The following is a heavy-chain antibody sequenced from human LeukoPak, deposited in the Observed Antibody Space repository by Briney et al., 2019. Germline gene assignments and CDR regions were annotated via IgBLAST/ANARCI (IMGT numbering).Heavy chain of an antibody. Sequence: SQTLSLTCTVSGGSISSGGYYWSWIRQPPGKGLEWIGYIYHSGSTYYNPSLKSRVTISVDRSKNQFSLKLSSVTAADTAVYYCARTDITIFGFDYWGQGTLVTVSS. CDR2: IYHSGST. J-gene: IGHJ4*02. D-gene: IGHD3-3*01. CDR1: GGSISSGGYY. V-gene: IGHV4-30-2*01. CDR3: ARTDITIFGFDY.